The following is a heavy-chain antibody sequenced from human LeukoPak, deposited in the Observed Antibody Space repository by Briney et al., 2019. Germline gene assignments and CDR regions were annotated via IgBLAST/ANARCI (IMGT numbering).Heavy chain of an antibody. CDR1: GYSISSGYY. V-gene: IGHV4-38-2*01. Sequence: MPSETLSLTCAVSGYSISSGYYWGWIRQPPGKGLEWIGSIYRSGSTYYNPSLKSRVTISVDTSKNQFSLKLSSVTAADTAVYYCARTLLWSGLDYWGQGTLVTVSS. J-gene: IGHJ4*02. CDR2: IYRSGST. D-gene: IGHD3-3*01. CDR3: ARTLLWSGLDY.